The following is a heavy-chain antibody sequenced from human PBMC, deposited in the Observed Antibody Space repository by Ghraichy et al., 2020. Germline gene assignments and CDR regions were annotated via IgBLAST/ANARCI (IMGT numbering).Heavy chain of an antibody. CDR3: TTLRTIFGVVIDY. D-gene: IGHD3-3*01. Sequence: GGSLRLSCAASGFTFSNAWMSWVRQAPGKGLEWVGRIKSKTDGGTTDYAAPVKGRFTISRDDSKNTLYLQMNSLKTEDTAVYYCTTLRTIFGVVIDYWSQGTLVTVSS. V-gene: IGHV3-15*01. CDR1: GFTFSNAW. J-gene: IGHJ4*02. CDR2: IKSKTDGGTT.